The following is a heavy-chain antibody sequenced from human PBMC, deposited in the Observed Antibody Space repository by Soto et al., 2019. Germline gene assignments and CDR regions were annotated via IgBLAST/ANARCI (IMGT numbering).Heavy chain of an antibody. V-gene: IGHV1-3*01. D-gene: IGHD6-13*01. J-gene: IGHJ5*02. CDR2: INAGNGNT. CDR3: ARDGIAAAGTSWFDP. Sequence: ASVKVSCKASGYTFTSHAMHWVLQAPGQRLEWMGWINAGNGNTKYSQKFQGRVTITTDTSASTAYMELSSLRSEDTAVYYCARDGIAAAGTSWFDPWGQGTLVTVS. CDR1: GYTFTSHA.